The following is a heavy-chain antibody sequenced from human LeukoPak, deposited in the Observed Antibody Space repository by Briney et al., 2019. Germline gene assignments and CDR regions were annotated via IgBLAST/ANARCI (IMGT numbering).Heavy chain of an antibody. D-gene: IGHD3-10*01. CDR3: ARVGSYPGIYYYGMDV. Sequence: PSETLSLTCTVSGGSISSGGYYWSWIRQHPGKGLEWIGYIYYSGSTYYNPSLKSRVTISVDTSKNQFSLKLSSVTAADTAVYHCARVGSYPGIYYYGMDVWGKGTTVTVSS. CDR1: GGSISSGGYY. J-gene: IGHJ6*04. V-gene: IGHV4-31*03. CDR2: IYYSGST.